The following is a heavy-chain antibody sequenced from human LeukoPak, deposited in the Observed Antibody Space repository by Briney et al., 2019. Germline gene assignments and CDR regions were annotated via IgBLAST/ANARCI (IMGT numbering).Heavy chain of an antibody. V-gene: IGHV1-69*13. CDR1: GGTFSSYA. Sequence: ASVKVSCKASGGTFSSYAISWVRQAPGQGLEWMGGIIPIFGTANYAQKFQGRVTITADESTSTAYMELRSLRSEDTAVYYCARASDYDFWSGYFDYWGQGTLVTVSS. CDR3: ARASDYDFWSGYFDY. CDR2: IIPIFGTA. D-gene: IGHD3-3*01. J-gene: IGHJ4*02.